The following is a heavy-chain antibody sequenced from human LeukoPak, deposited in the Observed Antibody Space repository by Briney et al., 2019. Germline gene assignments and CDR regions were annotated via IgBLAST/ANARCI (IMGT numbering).Heavy chain of an antibody. CDR3: AKEGIAVAGGAFDI. CDR1: GFTFDDYA. Sequence: PGGSLRLSCAASGFTFDDYAMHWVRQAPGKGLERVSLISGDGGSTYYADSVKGRFTISRDNSKNSLYLQMNSLRTEDTALYYRAKEGIAVAGGAFDIWGQGTMVTVSS. V-gene: IGHV3-43*02. J-gene: IGHJ3*02. D-gene: IGHD6-19*01. CDR2: ISGDGGST.